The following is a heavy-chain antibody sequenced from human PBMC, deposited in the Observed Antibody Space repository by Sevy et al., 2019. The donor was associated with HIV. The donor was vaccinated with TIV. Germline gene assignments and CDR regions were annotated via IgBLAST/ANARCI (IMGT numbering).Heavy chain of an antibody. J-gene: IGHJ3*02. D-gene: IGHD3-16*01. V-gene: IGHV1-58*01. CDR2: IVVGSDIT. Sequence: ASVKVSCKASGLTFTNSAVQWVRQARGQRLDWIGWIVVGSDITNYAQRFHERVTITRDMSTNTAYMEVSRLRPDDTDVYYCAAEEMTTFGGPLGVFDIWGQGTMVTVSS. CDR1: GLTFTNSA. CDR3: AAEEMTTFGGPLGVFDI.